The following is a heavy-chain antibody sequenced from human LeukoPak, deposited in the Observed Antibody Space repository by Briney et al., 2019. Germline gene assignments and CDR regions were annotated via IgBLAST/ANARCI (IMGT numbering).Heavy chain of an antibody. D-gene: IGHD2-15*01. CDR1: GFTFSSCS. CDR3: ARDREPYCTGGTCYSTGDY. Sequence: PGGSLRLSCAASGFTFSSCSMNWVRQAPGKGLEWVSSISSSGSYIYYADSVKGRFTISRDNAENSLYLQMNSLRAKDTAVYYCARDREPYCTGGTCYSTGDYWGQGSLVTVSS. J-gene: IGHJ4*02. V-gene: IGHV3-21*06. CDR2: ISSSGSYI.